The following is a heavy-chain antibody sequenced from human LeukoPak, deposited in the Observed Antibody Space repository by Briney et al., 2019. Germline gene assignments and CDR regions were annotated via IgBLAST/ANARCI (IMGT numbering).Heavy chain of an antibody. CDR1: GFTFSNYA. CDR2: ISGSTGST. J-gene: IGHJ4*02. V-gene: IGHV3-23*01. Sequence: PGGSLRLSCAASGFTFSNYAMNWVRQAPGKGLEWVSLISGSTGSTYYADSVKGRFSISRDNSKNTVYLQMNSLRVEDTAVYYCARDPSRGLYYFDHWGQGTLVTVSS. D-gene: IGHD3/OR15-3a*01. CDR3: ARDPSRGLYYFDH.